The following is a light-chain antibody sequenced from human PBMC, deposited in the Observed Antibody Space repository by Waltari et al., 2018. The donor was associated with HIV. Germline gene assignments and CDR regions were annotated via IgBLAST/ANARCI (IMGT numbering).Light chain of an antibody. CDR2: EVN. V-gene: IGLV2-14*01. Sequence: QSALTQPASVSGSPGQSITISCTGTSSDVGDNYVSWYQQHPGKAPKLMIYEVNNRPSGVSNRFSGSKSGNTASLTISGLQAEDEADYYCSSYTSSITPLVFGTGTKVTVL. CDR1: SSDVGDNY. CDR3: SSYTSSITPLV. J-gene: IGLJ1*01.